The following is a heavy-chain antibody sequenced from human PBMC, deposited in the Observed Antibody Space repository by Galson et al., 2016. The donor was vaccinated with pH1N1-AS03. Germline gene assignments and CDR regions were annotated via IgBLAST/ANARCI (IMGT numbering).Heavy chain of an antibody. V-gene: IGHV3-21*01. Sequence: SPRLSCAASGFTFSTYTMNWVRQAPGKGLEWVAYISSSSRFIYYADAVQGRFTISKDSPKNSVYLHMNGLRADDTAVYYCARDGGYSSGWIDFWGQGTLVSVSS. CDR1: GFTFSTYT. J-gene: IGHJ4*02. D-gene: IGHD3-22*01. CDR3: ARDGGYSSGWIDF. CDR2: ISSSSRFI.